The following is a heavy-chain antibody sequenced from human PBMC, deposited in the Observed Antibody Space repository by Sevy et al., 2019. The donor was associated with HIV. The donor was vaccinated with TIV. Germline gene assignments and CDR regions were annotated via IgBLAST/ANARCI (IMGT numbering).Heavy chain of an antibody. Sequence: SETLSLTCAVYGGSLSGYYWSWIRQPPGKGLEWIGEIMPSGITNYNPSLKSRVSISIDTSKNQFSLKVNSVTAADTAIYCGARAQWEHPFWGQGTQVTVSS. D-gene: IGHD1-26*01. CDR3: ARAQWEHPF. J-gene: IGHJ4*02. V-gene: IGHV4-34*12. CDR2: IMPSGIT. CDR1: GGSLSGYY.